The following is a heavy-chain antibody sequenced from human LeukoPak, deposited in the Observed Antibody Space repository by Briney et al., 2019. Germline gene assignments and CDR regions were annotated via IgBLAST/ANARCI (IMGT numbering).Heavy chain of an antibody. D-gene: IGHD6-13*01. J-gene: IGHJ5*02. CDR2: IYYSGST. CDR1: GGSISSYY. V-gene: IGHV4-59*01. Sequence: SETLSLTCTVSGGSISSYYWSWIRQPPGKGLEWIGYIYYSGSTNYNPSLKSRVTISVDTSKNQFSLKLSSVTAADTAVYYCARGYSSSWYAGFDPWGQGTLVTVSS. CDR3: ARGYSSSWYAGFDP.